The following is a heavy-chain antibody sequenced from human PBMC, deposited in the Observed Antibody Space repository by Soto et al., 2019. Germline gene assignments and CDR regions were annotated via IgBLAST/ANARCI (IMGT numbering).Heavy chain of an antibody. D-gene: IGHD2-15*01. CDR2: ISSSSSYI. J-gene: IGHJ5*02. CDR1: GFTFSSYS. CDR3: ARGTYCSGGSCYSGWFDP. Sequence: EVQLVESGGGLVKPGGSLRLSCAASGFTFSSYSMNWVRQAPGKGLEWVSSISSSSSYIYYADSVKGRFTISRDNAKNSLYLQMNSLRAEDTAVYSCARGTYCSGGSCYSGWFDPWGQGTLVTVSS. V-gene: IGHV3-21*01.